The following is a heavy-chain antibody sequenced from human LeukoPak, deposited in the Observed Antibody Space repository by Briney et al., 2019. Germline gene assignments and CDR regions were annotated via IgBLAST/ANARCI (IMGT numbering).Heavy chain of an antibody. CDR2: VYYSGST. Sequence: PSETLSLTCTVSGGSISSSDYYWGWLRQPPGKSLEWIGSVYYSGSTYYNPSLKSRVTISVDTSKNQFSLKLSSVTAADTAVYYCARGPYCSSTSCYAVAFDYWGQGTLVTVSS. D-gene: IGHD2-2*01. V-gene: IGHV4-39*07. CDR1: GGSISSSDYY. CDR3: ARGPYCSSTSCYAVAFDY. J-gene: IGHJ4*02.